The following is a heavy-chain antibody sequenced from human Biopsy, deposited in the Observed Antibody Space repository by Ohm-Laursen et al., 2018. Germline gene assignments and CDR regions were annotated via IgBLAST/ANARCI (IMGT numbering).Heavy chain of an antibody. V-gene: IGHV3-9*01. Sequence: RSLRLSCSASGFSFDDFAMHWVRQSPGKGLEWVAGIDWNSRNINYGDSVKGRFSVSRDNAKNSLYLQMNSLRGEDTALYYCVKDTNWNYVWDRPGATKGMDVRGQGTTVTVSS. CDR3: VKDTNWNYVWDRPGATKGMDV. J-gene: IGHJ6*02. CDR1: GFSFDDFA. CDR2: IDWNSRNI. D-gene: IGHD1-7*01.